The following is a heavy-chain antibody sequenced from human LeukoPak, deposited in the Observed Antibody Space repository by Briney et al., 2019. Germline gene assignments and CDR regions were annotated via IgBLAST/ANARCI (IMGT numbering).Heavy chain of an antibody. CDR1: GFTFSDYY. CDR2: IFSSSSDT. V-gene: IGHV3-11*05. D-gene: IGHD3-16*02. J-gene: IGHJ3*02. CDR3: ARDGSHYRGFDI. Sequence: PGGSLRLSCAASGFTFSDYYMTWIRQAPGKGLEWISYIFSSSSDTSNADSVKGRFTISRDNGKNSLYLQMNSLRAEDTAVYYWARDGSHYRGFDIWGQGTMVTVSS.